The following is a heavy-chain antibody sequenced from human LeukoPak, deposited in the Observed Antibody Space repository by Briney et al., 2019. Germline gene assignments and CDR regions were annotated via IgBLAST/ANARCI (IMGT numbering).Heavy chain of an antibody. CDR1: GFTFSSYS. J-gene: IGHJ4*02. CDR3: VRRAGGYSHPYDY. D-gene: IGHD4-23*01. Sequence: GGSLRLSCAASGFTFSSYSMNWVRQASGKGLEWVGRIRSKANSYATAYAASVKGRFTISRDDSKNTAYLQMNSLKTEDTAVYYCVRRAGGYSHPYDYWGQGTLVTVSS. CDR2: IRSKANSYAT. V-gene: IGHV3-73*01.